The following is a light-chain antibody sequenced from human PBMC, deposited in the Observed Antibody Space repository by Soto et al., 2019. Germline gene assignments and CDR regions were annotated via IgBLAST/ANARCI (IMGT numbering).Light chain of an antibody. Sequence: EIVMKQSPATLSVSPGERATLSCRASQSVSSNLAWYQQKPGQAPRLLIYGASTRATGIPARFSGSGSGTEFTLTISSLQSEDFAVYYCQQYNYWPRTFGQGTKVEIK. V-gene: IGKV3-15*01. CDR3: QQYNYWPRT. CDR2: GAS. J-gene: IGKJ1*01. CDR1: QSVSSN.